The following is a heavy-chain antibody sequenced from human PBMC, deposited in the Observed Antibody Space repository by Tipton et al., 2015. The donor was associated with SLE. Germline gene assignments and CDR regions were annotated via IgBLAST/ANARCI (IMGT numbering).Heavy chain of an antibody. CDR3: ARGNPPLWYFDL. CDR1: GGSISSYY. CDR2: IYYSGST. Sequence: TLSLTCTVSGGSISSYYWSWIRQPPGKGLEWIGYIYYSGSTNYNPSLKSRVTISVDTSKNQFSLKLGSVTAADTAVYYCARGNPPLWYFDLWGRGTLVSVSS. J-gene: IGHJ2*01. V-gene: IGHV4-59*01.